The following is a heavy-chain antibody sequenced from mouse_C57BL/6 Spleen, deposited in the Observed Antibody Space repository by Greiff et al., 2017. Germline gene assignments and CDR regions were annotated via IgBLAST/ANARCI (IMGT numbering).Heavy chain of an antibody. CDR2: IHPNSGST. CDR3: ARSTTVFDY. V-gene: IGHV1-64*01. D-gene: IGHD2-13*01. Sequence: QVQLQQPGAELVKPGASVKLSCKASGYTFTSYWMHWVKQRPGQGLEWIGMIHPNSGSTNYNEKFKSKDTLTVDKSSSTAYMHLSSLTSEDSAVYYCARSTTVFDYWGQGTTLTVAS. J-gene: IGHJ2*01. CDR1: GYTFTSYW.